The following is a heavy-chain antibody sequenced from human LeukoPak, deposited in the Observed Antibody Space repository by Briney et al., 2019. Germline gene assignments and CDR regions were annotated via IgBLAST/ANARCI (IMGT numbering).Heavy chain of an antibody. CDR2: INHSGNT. V-gene: IGHV4-59*08. CDR1: GGSISGFY. D-gene: IGHD2-8*01. Sequence: PSETLSLTCTVSGGSISGFYWTWIRQTPGKGLEWVGYINHSGNTNHNPSLKSRVTVSVDTSKSQFSLKLSSVTAADTAVYYCACLSSNGRRAFDIWGQGTMVTVSS. CDR3: ACLSSNGRRAFDI. J-gene: IGHJ3*02.